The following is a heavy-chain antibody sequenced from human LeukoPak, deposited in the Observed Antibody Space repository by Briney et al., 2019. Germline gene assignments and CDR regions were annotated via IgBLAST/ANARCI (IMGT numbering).Heavy chain of an antibody. J-gene: IGHJ6*03. CDR1: GGSISSSSYY. V-gene: IGHV4-39*07. CDR2: IYHSGST. Sequence: SETLSLTCTVSGGSISSSSYYWGWIRQPPGKGLEWIGSIYHSGSTYYNSSLKSRVTISIDTSKKQLSLKVTSVTAADTAVYYCARVRQLLLSGSYSYYMDVWGKGTTVTVSS. D-gene: IGHD3-16*02. CDR3: ARVRQLLLSGSYSYYMDV.